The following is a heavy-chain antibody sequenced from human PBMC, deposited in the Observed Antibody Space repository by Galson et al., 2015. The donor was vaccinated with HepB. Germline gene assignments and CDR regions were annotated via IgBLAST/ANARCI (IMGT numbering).Heavy chain of an antibody. Sequence: SLRLSCAASGFTFDDYAMHWVRQAPGKGLEWVSGISWNSGSIGYADSVKGRFTISRDNAKKSLYLQMNSLRAEDTALYYCAKGSRRIEVAGIDYWGQGTLVTVSS. V-gene: IGHV3-9*01. D-gene: IGHD6-19*01. CDR2: ISWNSGSI. CDR1: GFTFDDYA. CDR3: AKGSRRIEVAGIDY. J-gene: IGHJ4*02.